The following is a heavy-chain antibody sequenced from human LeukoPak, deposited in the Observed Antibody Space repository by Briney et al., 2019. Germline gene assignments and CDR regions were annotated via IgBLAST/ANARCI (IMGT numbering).Heavy chain of an antibody. V-gene: IGHV3-11*03. D-gene: IGHD2-15*01. Sequence: GGSLRLSCAASGFTFIDYYMSWIRQAPGKGLEWVSYISTSSSYANYADSVKGRFTISRDNAKNSVYLQMNSLRAEDTAVYYCARAGYCSGGSCYKFYNWGQGTLVTVSS. CDR1: GFTFIDYY. CDR2: ISTSSSYA. CDR3: ARAGYCSGGSCYKFYN. J-gene: IGHJ4*02.